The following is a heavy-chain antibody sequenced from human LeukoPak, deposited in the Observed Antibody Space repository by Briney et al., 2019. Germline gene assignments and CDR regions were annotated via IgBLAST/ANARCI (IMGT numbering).Heavy chain of an antibody. CDR3: ARGEVQLWPLVDY. J-gene: IGHJ4*02. V-gene: IGHV1-69*04. CDR2: IIPILGIA. D-gene: IGHD5-18*01. CDR1: GGTFSSYA. Sequence: ASVKVSCKASGGTFSSYAISWVRQAPGQGLEWMGRIIPILGIANYAQKFQGRVTITADKSTSTAYMELSSLRSEDTAVYYCARGEVQLWPLVDYWGQGTLVTVSS.